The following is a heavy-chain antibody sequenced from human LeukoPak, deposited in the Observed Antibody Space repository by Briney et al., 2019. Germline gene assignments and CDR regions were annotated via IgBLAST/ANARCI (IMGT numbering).Heavy chain of an antibody. J-gene: IGHJ3*02. CDR1: GYTFTSYD. D-gene: IGHD3-10*01. Sequence: ASVKVSCKASGYTFTSYDINWVRQATGQGLEGMGWMNPNSGNTGYAQKFQGRVTMTRNTSISTAYMELSSLRSEDTAVYYCARFYGSGSYYKLDAFDIWGQGTMVTVSS. V-gene: IGHV1-8*01. CDR2: MNPNSGNT. CDR3: ARFYGSGSYYKLDAFDI.